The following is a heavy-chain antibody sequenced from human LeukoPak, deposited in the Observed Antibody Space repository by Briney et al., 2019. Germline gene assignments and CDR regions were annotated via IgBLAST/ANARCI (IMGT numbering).Heavy chain of an antibody. D-gene: IGHD3-3*01. CDR2: INPNSGGT. J-gene: IGHJ4*02. CDR1: GYTFTGYY. CDR3: ARDRNETHHYDFWSGYYYV. V-gene: IGHV1-2*02. Sequence: GASVKVSCKASGYTFTGYYMHWVRQAPGQGLEWMGWINPNSGGTNYAQKFQGRVTMTRDTSISTAYMELSRLRSDDTAVYYCARDRNETHHYDFWSGYYYVWGQGTLVTVSS.